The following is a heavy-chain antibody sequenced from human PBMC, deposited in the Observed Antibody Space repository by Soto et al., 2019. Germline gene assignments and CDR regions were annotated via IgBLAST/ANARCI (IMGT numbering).Heavy chain of an antibody. Sequence: QVQLVESGGGVVQPGRSLRLSCAASGSIFRGYGMHWIRQAPGKGLEWVAVIRFDGSNINYADSVMGRFTISRDNSKNTLYLEMNSLRVEDTAVHYCARDGVGVTAFWGYLDYWGQGTLVTVSS. D-gene: IGHD2-8*01. CDR1: GSIFRGYG. CDR3: ARDGVGVTAFWGYLDY. CDR2: IRFDGSNI. V-gene: IGHV3-33*01. J-gene: IGHJ4*02.